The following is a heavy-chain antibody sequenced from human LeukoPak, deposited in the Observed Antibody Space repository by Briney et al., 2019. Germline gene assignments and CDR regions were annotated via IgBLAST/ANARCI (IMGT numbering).Heavy chain of an antibody. CDR2: INHSGST. V-gene: IGHV4-34*01. Sequence: SETLSLTCAVYGVSFSAYYWSWLRQPPGRGLEWIGEINHSGSTNYNPSLKSRVTISVDASNNHFSLRLSSVTAADEAVYYCAGDPGRYESGIDNWGQGTLVTVSS. J-gene: IGHJ4*02. CDR1: GVSFSAYY. CDR3: AGDPGRYESGIDN. D-gene: IGHD5-12*01.